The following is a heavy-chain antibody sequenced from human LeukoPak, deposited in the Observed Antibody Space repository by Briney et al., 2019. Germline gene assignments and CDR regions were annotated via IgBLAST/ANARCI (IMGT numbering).Heavy chain of an antibody. CDR3: ARRAYNWGAFDI. J-gene: IGHJ3*02. V-gene: IGHV3-23*01. CDR2: FSPSGADT. Sequence: GGSLRLSCAASGFTFTNYAMNWVRQAPGKGLEWVSTFSPSGADTYYADSVKGRFTISRDISKNTLYLQMNSLRAEDTAVYYCARRAYNWGAFDIWGQGTMVTVSS. D-gene: IGHD5-24*01. CDR1: GFTFTNYA.